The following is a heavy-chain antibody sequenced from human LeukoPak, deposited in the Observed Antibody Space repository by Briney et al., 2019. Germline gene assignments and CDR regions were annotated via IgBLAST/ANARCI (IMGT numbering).Heavy chain of an antibody. CDR3: TRDPEGYSSSWYVGAFDI. V-gene: IGHV3-49*03. J-gene: IGHJ3*02. CDR1: GFTFGDYA. CDR2: IRSKAYGGTT. Sequence: QPGRSLRLSCTASGFTFGDYAMSWFRQAPGKGLEWVGFIRSKAYGGTTEYAASVKGRFTISRDDSKSIAYLQMNSLKTEDTAVYYCTRDPEGYSSSWYVGAFDIWGQGTMVTVSS. D-gene: IGHD6-13*01.